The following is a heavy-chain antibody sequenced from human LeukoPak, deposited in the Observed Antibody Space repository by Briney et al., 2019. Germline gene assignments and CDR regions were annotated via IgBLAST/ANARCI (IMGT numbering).Heavy chain of an antibody. CDR1: GFTFSSYW. V-gene: IGHV3-74*01. J-gene: IGHJ6*02. CDR3: TRDHGLDV. Sequence: GGSLILSCAASGFTFSSYWMSWDRQAPGKGLMWVSQINSDGSATSCADPVKGRCTISRDNAKNMLYLEMNSLRVEDTAVYFCTRDHGLDVWGQGTTVTVSS. CDR2: INSDGSAT.